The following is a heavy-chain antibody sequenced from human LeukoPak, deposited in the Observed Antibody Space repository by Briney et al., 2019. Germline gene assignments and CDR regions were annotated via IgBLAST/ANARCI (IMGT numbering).Heavy chain of an antibody. Sequence: AGSLTLSCAASGISFSNYGMHWVRQAPGKGREGVAIVWNDGSKKDYADSVKGRLIISRDNSKNTLNLQMDSLRAEDTAVYYCARDTTIAAAVTAYVLDYWGQGTLVTVSS. D-gene: IGHD6-13*01. CDR2: VWNDGSKK. CDR1: GISFSNYG. CDR3: ARDTTIAAAVTAYVLDY. J-gene: IGHJ4*02. V-gene: IGHV3-33*01.